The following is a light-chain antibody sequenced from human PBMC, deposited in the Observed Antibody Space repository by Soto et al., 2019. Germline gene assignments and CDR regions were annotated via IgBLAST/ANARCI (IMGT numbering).Light chain of an antibody. CDR2: AAS. V-gene: IGKV1-39*01. J-gene: IGKJ1*01. CDR3: QQKYSTPRT. Sequence: DIQMTQSPSTLSASAGDRVTITCRASQSISSYLNWYQKKPGKDPKLLIYAASSLQSGVPSRFSGSGSGTDFNLTISSLQTEDFATYECQQKYSTPRTFGQGTKVDIK. CDR1: QSISSY.